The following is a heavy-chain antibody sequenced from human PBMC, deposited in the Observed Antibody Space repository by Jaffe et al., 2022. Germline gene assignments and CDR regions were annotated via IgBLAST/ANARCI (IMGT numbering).Heavy chain of an antibody. CDR1: GFTFSDYY. Sequence: QVRLVESGGGLVKPGGSLRLSCAASGFTFSDYYMTWMRQAPGRGLEWLSYIDKSGSSMEYAGSVKGRFTISRDNARNLLYLEMNSLRAEDTAIYYCGRQVLNRYSSVWDGHWGQGTLVTVSS. D-gene: IGHD6-19*01. V-gene: IGHV3-11*01. CDR2: IDKSGSSM. CDR3: GRQVLNRYSSVWDGH. J-gene: IGHJ4*02.